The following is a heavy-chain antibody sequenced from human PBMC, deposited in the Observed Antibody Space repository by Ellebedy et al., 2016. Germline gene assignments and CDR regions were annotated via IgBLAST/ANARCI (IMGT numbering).Heavy chain of an antibody. V-gene: IGHV4-59*01. J-gene: IGHJ4*02. D-gene: IGHD3-3*01. CDR3: ARYHYDFWSSAFDY. Sequence: SETLSLTCTVSGGSISSYYWSWIRQPPGRGLEWLGYIYYSGSTNYNPSLRSRVTISVDTSKNQFSLKLSSLTAADTAVYYCARYHYDFWSSAFDYWGQGTLVTVSS. CDR2: IYYSGST. CDR1: GGSISSYY.